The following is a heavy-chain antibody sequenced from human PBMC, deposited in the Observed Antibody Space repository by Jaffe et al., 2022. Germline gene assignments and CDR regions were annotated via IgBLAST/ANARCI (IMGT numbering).Heavy chain of an antibody. CDR3: AQSGRYWDY. Sequence: EVQLLESGGGLVQPGGSLRLSCAASGFTFSSYAMSWVRQAPGKGLEWVSSISGSGGSIYYSDSVKGRFTISRDNSKNTLYLQMNSLRAEDTALYYCAQSGRYWDYWGQGTLVTVSS. CDR2: ISGSGGSI. V-gene: IGHV3-23*01. J-gene: IGHJ4*02. CDR1: GFTFSSYA.